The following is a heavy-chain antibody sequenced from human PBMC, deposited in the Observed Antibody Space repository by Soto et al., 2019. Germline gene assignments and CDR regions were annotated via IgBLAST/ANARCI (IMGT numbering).Heavy chain of an antibody. CDR2: IWYDGSNK. Sequence: QVQLVESGGGVVQPGRSLRLSCAASGFTFSSYGMHWVRQAPGKGLEWVAVIWYDGSNKYYADSVKGRFTISRDNSKNTLYLQMHSLRAEDTAVYYCARVEGYYYDSSGYYYLSGDYGAFDIWGQGTMVTVSS. CDR3: ARVEGYYYDSSGYYYLSGDYGAFDI. CDR1: GFTFSSYG. J-gene: IGHJ3*02. D-gene: IGHD3-22*01. V-gene: IGHV3-33*01.